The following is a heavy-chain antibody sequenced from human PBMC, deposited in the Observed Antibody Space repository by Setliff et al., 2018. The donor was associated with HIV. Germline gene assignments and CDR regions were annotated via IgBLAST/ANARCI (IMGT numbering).Heavy chain of an antibody. Sequence: GASVKVSCKAFEYTFIDYFIHWVRQAPGQGLEWMGWISPYNGDTKILQKLQGRVTMTTDTSTSTAYMELRSLRSDDTAVYYCARARGRYCSGGSCFRAEYFQHWGQGTLVTVSS. D-gene: IGHD2-15*01. CDR1: EYTFIDYF. CDR2: ISPYNGDT. CDR3: ARARGRYCSGGSCFRAEYFQH. J-gene: IGHJ1*01. V-gene: IGHV1-18*04.